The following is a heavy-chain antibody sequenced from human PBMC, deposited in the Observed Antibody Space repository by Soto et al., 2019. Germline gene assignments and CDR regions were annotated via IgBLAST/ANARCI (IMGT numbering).Heavy chain of an antibody. Sequence: GGSLRLSCAASGFTFSSYNMDWVRQAPGKGLEWISYISPNTRTIYYADSVKGRFTISRDNAKNSLYLQMNSLRDEDTAVYYCARDSGTAYGMDVWGQGTTVTVSS. D-gene: IGHD1-1*01. CDR2: ISPNTRTI. CDR1: GFTFSSYN. CDR3: ARDSGTAYGMDV. V-gene: IGHV3-48*02. J-gene: IGHJ6*02.